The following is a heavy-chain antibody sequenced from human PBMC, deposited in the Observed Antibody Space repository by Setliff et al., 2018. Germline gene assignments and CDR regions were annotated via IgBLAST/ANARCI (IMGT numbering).Heavy chain of an antibody. D-gene: IGHD3-22*01. CDR3: AHRRGDYYDSSGYYYDY. Sequence: ESGPTLVNPTQTLTLTCTFSGFSLSTSGVGVGWIRQPPGKALEWLALIYWDDDKRYSPSLKSRLTITKDTSKNQVVLTMTNMDPVDTATYYCAHRRGDYYDSSGYYYDYWGQGTLVTVS. V-gene: IGHV2-5*02. CDR2: IYWDDDK. CDR1: GFSLSTSGVG. J-gene: IGHJ4*02.